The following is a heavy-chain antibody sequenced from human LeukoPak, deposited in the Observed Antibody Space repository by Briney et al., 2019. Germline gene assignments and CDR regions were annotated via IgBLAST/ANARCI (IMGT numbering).Heavy chain of an antibody. CDR2: ISSCGNNK. J-gene: IGHJ4*02. CDR3: AKVGSLVTTWSYFDY. CDR1: EFTFSNYA. Sequence: GESLRLSCAASEFTFSNYAIHWVRQAPGKGLEWVAAISSCGNNKYNADSVKGRFTISRDNSKNTLYLQMNSLRAEDTAVYYCAKVGSLVTTWSYFDYWGQGTLVTLSS. V-gene: IGHV3-30*04. D-gene: IGHD4-17*01.